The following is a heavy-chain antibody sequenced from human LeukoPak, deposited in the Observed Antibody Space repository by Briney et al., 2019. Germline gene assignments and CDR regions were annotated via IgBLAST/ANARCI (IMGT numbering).Heavy chain of an antibody. D-gene: IGHD5-12*01. CDR2: ISSSSSYI. CDR3: APRGYSGYDLHFDY. CDR1: GSTFSSYG. Sequence: GGSLRLSCAASGSTFSSYGMNWVRQAPGKGLEWVSSISSSSSYIYYADSVKGRFTISRDNAKNSLYLQMNSLRAEDTAVYYCAPRGYSGYDLHFDYWGQGTLVTVSS. V-gene: IGHV3-21*01. J-gene: IGHJ4*02.